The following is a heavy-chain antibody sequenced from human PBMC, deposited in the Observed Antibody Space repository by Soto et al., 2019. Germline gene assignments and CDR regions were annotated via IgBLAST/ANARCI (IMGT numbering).Heavy chain of an antibody. Sequence: EVQLVESGGGLVQPGGSLRLSCAASGFNFSTYWMHWVRQAPGKGLVWVSRMNVDGSSISYADFVKGRLTVSRDNAKNTLYLEMTSLRAVDTAVCSCSSATYATCQKDNWGQGTLVTVSS. CDR2: MNVDGSSI. CDR3: SSATYATCQKDN. V-gene: IGHV3-74*01. CDR1: GFNFSTYW. J-gene: IGHJ4*02. D-gene: IGHD1-26*01.